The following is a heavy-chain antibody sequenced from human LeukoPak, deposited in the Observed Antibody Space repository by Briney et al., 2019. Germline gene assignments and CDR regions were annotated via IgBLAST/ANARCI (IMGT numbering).Heavy chain of an antibody. J-gene: IGHJ4*02. Sequence: SVKVSCKASGGTFSSYVINWVRQAPGQGLEWMGGIIPIFGTANYAQKFQGRVTITADKSTSTACMELSSLRSEDTAVYYCAMGVGAPEDLAVAADFDYWGQGTLVTVSS. CDR3: AMGVGAPEDLAVAADFDY. CDR2: IIPIFGTA. V-gene: IGHV1-69*06. D-gene: IGHD6-19*01. CDR1: GGTFSSYV.